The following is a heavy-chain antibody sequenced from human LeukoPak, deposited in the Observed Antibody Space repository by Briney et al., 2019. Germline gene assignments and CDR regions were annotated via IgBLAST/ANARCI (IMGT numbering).Heavy chain of an antibody. D-gene: IGHD5-24*01. Sequence: PGRSLRLSCAASGFSFDDYAMHWVRQAPGKGLEWVSAISWNGNSIVYADSVKGRFTIARDNAKNSLYLQMNSLRAEDTAIYYCTRVGYIDEGIDYWGQGTLVTVSS. CDR1: GFSFDDYA. J-gene: IGHJ4*02. V-gene: IGHV3-9*01. CDR2: ISWNGNSI. CDR3: TRVGYIDEGIDY.